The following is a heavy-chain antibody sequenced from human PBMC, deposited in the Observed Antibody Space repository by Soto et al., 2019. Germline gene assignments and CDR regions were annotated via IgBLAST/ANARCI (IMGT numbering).Heavy chain of an antibody. D-gene: IGHD6-19*01. CDR3: ARLGSSGWYQGSYFDF. J-gene: IGHJ4*02. CDR1: GGSITRNNHY. CDR2: ILYSGST. V-gene: IGHV4-39*01. Sequence: QLQLQESGPGLVKPSETLSLTCIVSGGSITRNNHYWGWIRQSPGKGLEWIGSILYSGSTNYNPSLTRRVTLSVVTSKNQFSLQMRSVTAADTALYYWARLGSSGWYQGSYFDFWGQGTLVTVSS.